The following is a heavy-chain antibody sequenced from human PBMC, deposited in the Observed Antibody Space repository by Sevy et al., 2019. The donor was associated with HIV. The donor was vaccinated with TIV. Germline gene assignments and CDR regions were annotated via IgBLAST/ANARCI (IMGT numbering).Heavy chain of an antibody. D-gene: IGHD3-3*01. CDR2: IRSQTYGGKT. CDR1: GFTFGDYA. CDR3: TRVLGTISPYYYYGLDV. Sequence: GGSLRLSCTGSGFTFGDYAMSWIRQAPGKGLEWVGFIRSQTYGGKTEYAASVKGRFTISRDNSKSIAYLQMNSLKTEDTAVYYCTRVLGTISPYYYYGLDVWGQGTTVTAP. J-gene: IGHJ6*02. V-gene: IGHV3-49*03.